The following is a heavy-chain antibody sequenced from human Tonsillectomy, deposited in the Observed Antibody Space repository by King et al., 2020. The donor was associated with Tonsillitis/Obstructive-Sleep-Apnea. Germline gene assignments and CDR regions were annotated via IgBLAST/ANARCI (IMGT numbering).Heavy chain of an antibody. J-gene: IGHJ3*02. V-gene: IGHV1-69*01. CDR2: IIPIFGTA. CDR3: ARGLLYFDGSAFDI. D-gene: IGHD3-9*01. Sequence: QLVQSGAEVKKPGSSVKVSCKASGGTFSSYAISWVRQATGQGLEWMGGIIPIFGTANYAQKFQGRVTITADESTSTAYMELSSLRSEDTAVYYCARGLLYFDGSAFDIWGQGTMVTVSS. CDR1: GGTFSSYA.